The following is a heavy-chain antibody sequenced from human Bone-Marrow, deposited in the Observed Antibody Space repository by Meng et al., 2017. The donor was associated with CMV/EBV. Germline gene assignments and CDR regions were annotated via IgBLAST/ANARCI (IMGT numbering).Heavy chain of an antibody. CDR1: GFTFSSYW. Sequence: GESLKISCAASGFTFSSYWMSWGRQAPGKGLEWVANIKQDGSEKYYVDSVKGRFTISRDNAKNSLYLQMNSLRAEDTAVYYCARRYCSSTSCYEDHYYYYYGMDVWGQGTTVTVSS. J-gene: IGHJ6*02. D-gene: IGHD2-2*01. V-gene: IGHV3-7*01. CDR3: ARRYCSSTSCYEDHYYYYYGMDV. CDR2: IKQDGSEK.